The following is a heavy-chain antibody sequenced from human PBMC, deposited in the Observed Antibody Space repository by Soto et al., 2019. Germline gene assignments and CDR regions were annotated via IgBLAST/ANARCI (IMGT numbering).Heavy chain of an antibody. J-gene: IGHJ4*02. CDR3: AKSSHDSSAYYLLDY. CDR1: GFTFSNYA. V-gene: IGHV3-23*01. CDR2: ISGSGTNT. Sequence: PGGSLRLSCAASGFTFSNYAMNWVRQAPGKGLDWVSTISGSGTNTKYADSVKGRFTISRDSSKNTLFLQMNSLRAEDTAIYYCAKSSHDSSAYYLLDYWGQGTQVTVSS. D-gene: IGHD3-22*01.